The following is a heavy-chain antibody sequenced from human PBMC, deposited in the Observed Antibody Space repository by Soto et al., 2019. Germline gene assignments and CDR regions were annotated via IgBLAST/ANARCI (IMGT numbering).Heavy chain of an antibody. J-gene: IGHJ4*02. CDR1: GFSLSTSAEG. V-gene: IGHV2-5*02. CDR2: IYWDGDE. CDR3: AHGSCTSADCYPNPYLDY. Sequence: QITLKESGPTLVKPTQTLTLTCTFSGFSLSTSAEGVGWIRQPPGKALEWLALIYWDGDEPYSPSLKSRLTITKDTTKNQVVLTMTNMDPVDTATYSCAHGSCTSADCYPNPYLDYWGQGILVTVSS. D-gene: IGHD2-2*01.